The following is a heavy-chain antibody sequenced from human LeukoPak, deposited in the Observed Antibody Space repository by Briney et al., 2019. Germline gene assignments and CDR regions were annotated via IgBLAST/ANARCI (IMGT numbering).Heavy chain of an antibody. J-gene: IGHJ4*02. CDR1: DFSLTTFGMH. Sequence: SGPTLVNPTQTLTLTCTFSDFSLTTFGMHIHWIRQPPGRALEWLARIDWDGETFYRASLKTRLGISKDTYKNQVVLTLTNLDPLDTARYYCARRRDGYHFDHWGQGTPVTVSS. D-gene: IGHD5-24*01. CDR3: ARRRDGYHFDH. CDR2: IDWDGET. V-gene: IGHV2-70*04.